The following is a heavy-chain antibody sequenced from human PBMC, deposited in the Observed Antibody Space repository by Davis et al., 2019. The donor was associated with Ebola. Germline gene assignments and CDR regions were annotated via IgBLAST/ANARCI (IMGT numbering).Heavy chain of an antibody. Sequence: PGGSLRLSCAASGFTFSSYWMSWVRQAPGKGLEWVANIKQDGSEKYYVDSVKGRFTISRDNAKNSLYLQMNSLRAEDTAVYYCVLSRGSYRPYFDYWGQGTLVTVSS. J-gene: IGHJ4*02. V-gene: IGHV3-7*01. CDR1: GFTFSSYW. CDR3: VLSRGSYRPYFDY. CDR2: IKQDGSEK. D-gene: IGHD3-16*02.